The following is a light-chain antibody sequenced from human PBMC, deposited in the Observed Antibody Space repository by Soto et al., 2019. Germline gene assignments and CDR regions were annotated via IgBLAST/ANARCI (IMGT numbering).Light chain of an antibody. CDR2: GNN. CDR1: SSNIGAGYE. J-gene: IGLJ1*01. V-gene: IGLV1-40*01. CDR3: QSYESYLIALYD. Sequence: QSALTQPPSVTAAPGQRVTISCTRSSSNIGAGYEVHWYQQLPGTAPKLLIYGNNHRPSGVPDRFSGSKSATSASLAITGLQAEDDAVYYCQSYESYLIALYDFGTGTIVTV.